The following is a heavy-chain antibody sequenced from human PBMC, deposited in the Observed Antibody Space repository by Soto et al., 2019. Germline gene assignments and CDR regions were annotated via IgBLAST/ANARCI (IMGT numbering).Heavy chain of an antibody. J-gene: IGHJ4*02. D-gene: IGHD6-19*01. CDR3: AKEGEHSSGWANFDY. CDR2: IYLGGST. V-gene: IGHV4-59*01. Sequence: SETLSLTCSVSGASISSYYYAWIRQTPGKGLEWIGYIYLGGSTNYNPSLKSRVTISVDTSKNQFSLKLSSVTAADTAVYYCAKEGEHSSGWANFDYWGQGTLVTVSS. CDR1: GASISSYY.